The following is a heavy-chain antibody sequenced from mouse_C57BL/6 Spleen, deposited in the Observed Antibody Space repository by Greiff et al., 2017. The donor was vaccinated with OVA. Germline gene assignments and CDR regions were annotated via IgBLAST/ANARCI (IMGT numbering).Heavy chain of an antibody. J-gene: IGHJ3*01. D-gene: IGHD2-3*01. CDR2: INPGSGGT. CDR1: GYAFTNYL. V-gene: IGHV1-54*01. Sequence: QVQLKQSGAELVRPGTSVKVSCKASGYAFTNYLIEWVKQRPGQGLEWIGVINPGSGGTNYNEKFKGKATLTAEKSSSTAYMQLSSLTSEDSAVYFCARDYDDWFAYWGQGTLVTVSA. CDR3: ARDYDDWFAY.